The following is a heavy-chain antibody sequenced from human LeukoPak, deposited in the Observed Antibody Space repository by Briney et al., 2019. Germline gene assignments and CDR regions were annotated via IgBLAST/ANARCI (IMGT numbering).Heavy chain of an antibody. D-gene: IGHD1-26*01. Sequence: GASLKVSCKASGYTFTGYYMHWVRQAPRQGLEWMGWINPNSGGTNYAQKFQGRVTMTRDTSISTAYMELSRLRSDDTAVYYCARESSGSYYYGMDVWGQGTTVTVSS. CDR2: INPNSGGT. CDR3: ARESSGSYYYGMDV. V-gene: IGHV1-2*02. J-gene: IGHJ6*02. CDR1: GYTFTGYY.